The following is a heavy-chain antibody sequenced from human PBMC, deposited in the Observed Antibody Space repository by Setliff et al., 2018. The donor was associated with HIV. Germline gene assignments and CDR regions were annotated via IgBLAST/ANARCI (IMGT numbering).Heavy chain of an antibody. V-gene: IGHV1-8*02. J-gene: IGHJ5*02. CDR3: ARTAILQFNWFDP. Sequence: VASVKVSCMASGYTFINYDSYWVRQTTGQGLERMGWMNPDSGNTGYAQKFQGRVTMTRNTSISTAYMELSSLRSEDTAVYYCARTAILQFNWFDPWGQGTLVTVSS. D-gene: IGHD2-21*02. CDR2: MNPDSGNT. CDR1: GYTFINYD.